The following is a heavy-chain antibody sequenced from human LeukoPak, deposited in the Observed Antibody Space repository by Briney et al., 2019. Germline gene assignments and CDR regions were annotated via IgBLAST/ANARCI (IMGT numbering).Heavy chain of an antibody. CDR1: GGSVNSGAYY. D-gene: IGHD3-3*01. Sequence: SETLSLTCTVSGGSVNSGAYYWTWIRQHPGKGLEWIGYIYYSGSTYYNPSLESRITISIDTSKNQFSLNLSSVTAADTAVYYCARENVFSGVYSIKHWGQGTLVTVSS. CDR2: IYYSGST. V-gene: IGHV4-31*03. CDR3: ARENVFSGVYSIKH. J-gene: IGHJ4*02.